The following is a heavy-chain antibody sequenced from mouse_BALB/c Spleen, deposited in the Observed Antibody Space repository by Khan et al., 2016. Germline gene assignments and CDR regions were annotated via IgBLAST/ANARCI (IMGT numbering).Heavy chain of an antibody. J-gene: IGHJ4*01. D-gene: IGHD1-2*01. CDR1: GYSITSDYA. V-gene: IGHV3-2*02. CDR2: ISYSGST. CDR3: ARGILRPYAMDY. Sequence: VQLKESGPGLVKPSQSLSLTCTVTGYSITSDYAWNWIRQFPGNKLEWMGYISYSGSTSYNPSLKSRIAITRATSKTQFFLQLNSVTTEDTATYYCARGILRPYAMDYWGQGTSVTVSS.